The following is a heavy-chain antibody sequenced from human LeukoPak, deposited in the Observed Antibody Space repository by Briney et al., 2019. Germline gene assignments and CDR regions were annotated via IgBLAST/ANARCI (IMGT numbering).Heavy chain of an antibody. Sequence: SETLSLTCTVSGGSISSYYWSWMRQPPGKGLEWIGYIYYSGSTNYNPFLKSRVTISVDTSKNQFSLKLSSVTAADTAVYYCARLSLFEDSSGWFDPWGQGTLVTVSS. CDR1: GGSISSYY. J-gene: IGHJ5*02. CDR2: IYYSGST. D-gene: IGHD3-22*01. V-gene: IGHV4-59*08. CDR3: ARLSLFEDSSGWFDP.